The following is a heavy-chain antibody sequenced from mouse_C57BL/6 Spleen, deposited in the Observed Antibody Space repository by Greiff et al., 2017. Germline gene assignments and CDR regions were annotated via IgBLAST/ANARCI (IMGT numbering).Heavy chain of an antibody. CDR2: IYPSDSET. D-gene: IGHD2-5*01. Sequence: QVQLQQPGAELVRPGSSVKLSCKASGYTFTSYWMDWVKQRPGQGLEWIGNIYPSDSETHYNQKFKDKATLTVDKSSSTAYMQLSSLTSEDSAVYYCARDSNYLFAYWGQGTLVTVSA. CDR3: ARDSNYLFAY. CDR1: GYTFTSYW. V-gene: IGHV1-61*01. J-gene: IGHJ3*01.